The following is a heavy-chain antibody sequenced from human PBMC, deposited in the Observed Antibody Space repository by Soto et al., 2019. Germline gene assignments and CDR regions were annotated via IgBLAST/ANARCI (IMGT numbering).Heavy chain of an antibody. CDR2: INHGGST. D-gene: IGHD2-15*01. V-gene: IGHV4-34*01. Sequence: QVQLKQWGAGLLKPSETLSLTCAVYGGSFSGYYLNWIRQPPGKGLEWIGEINHGGSTNYNPSLKSRVTISAEMSKNHFSLKVNSVTAADTAVYYCARTGRWQDLLNLGPFYYMGVWGEGTPVTVSS. CDR1: GGSFSGYY. J-gene: IGHJ6*03. CDR3: ARTGRWQDLLNLGPFYYMGV.